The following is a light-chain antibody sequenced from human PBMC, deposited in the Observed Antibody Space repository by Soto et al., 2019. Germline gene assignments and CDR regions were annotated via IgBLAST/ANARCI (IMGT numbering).Light chain of an antibody. Sequence: EIVMTQSPATLSVSPGERATLSCRASQSVGSNLAWYQQKPGQAPRLLIYGASTRATGIPARFSGSGSGTEFTLTISSLQAEDFAVYYCQQYNNWPLTFGGGTKVDLK. CDR3: QQYNNWPLT. J-gene: IGKJ4*01. V-gene: IGKV3-15*01. CDR2: GAS. CDR1: QSVGSN.